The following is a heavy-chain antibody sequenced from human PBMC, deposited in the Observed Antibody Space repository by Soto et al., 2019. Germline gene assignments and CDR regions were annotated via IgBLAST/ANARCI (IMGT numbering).Heavy chain of an antibody. CDR2: ISAYNGST. CDR1: GYTFTSYG. V-gene: IGHV1-18*01. CDR3: ARVGSGDYYYYYGMDV. J-gene: IGHJ6*02. D-gene: IGHD4-17*01. Sequence: ASVKVSCKASGYTFTSYGISWVRQAPGQGLEWMGWISAYNGSTNYAQKLQGRVTMTTDTSTSTAYMELRSLRSDDTAVYYCARVGSGDYYYYYGMDVWGQGTTVTVSS.